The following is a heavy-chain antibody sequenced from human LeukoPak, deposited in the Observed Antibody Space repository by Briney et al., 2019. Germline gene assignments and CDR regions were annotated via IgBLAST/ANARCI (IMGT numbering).Heavy chain of an antibody. J-gene: IGHJ4*02. V-gene: IGHV1-46*01. CDR1: GYTFTSYY. D-gene: IGHD2-21*02. CDR2: INPSGGST. Sequence: ASVKVSCKASGYTFTSYYMHWVRQAPGQGLEWMGIINPSGGSTSYAQKFQGRVTMTRDTSTSTVYMELSSLRSEDTAVYYCARVNCGGDCYSHSADYWGQGTLVTVSS. CDR3: ARVNCGGDCYSHSADY.